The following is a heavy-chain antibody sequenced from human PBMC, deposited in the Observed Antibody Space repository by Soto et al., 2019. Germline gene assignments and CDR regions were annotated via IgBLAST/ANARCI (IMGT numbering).Heavy chain of an antibody. Sequence: ASVKVSCKASGYTFTGYYIHWVRRAPGQGLEWMGWINPNSGGTNYAQKFQGRVTMTRDTSISTAYMELSRLRSDDTAVYYCAREGSSSLGAFDIWGQGTMVTVSS. CDR1: GYTFTGYY. D-gene: IGHD6-6*01. J-gene: IGHJ3*02. CDR2: INPNSGGT. CDR3: AREGSSSLGAFDI. V-gene: IGHV1-2*02.